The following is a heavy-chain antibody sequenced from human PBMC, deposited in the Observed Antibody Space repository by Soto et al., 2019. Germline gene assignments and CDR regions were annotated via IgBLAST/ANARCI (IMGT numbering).Heavy chain of an antibody. CDR2: IYWDDDK. Sequence: QITLKESGPTLVKPTQTLTLTCTFSGFSLSTSGVGVGWIRQPPGKALEWLALIYWDDDKRYSPSLKSRLTITKDTSKNQVVLTMTNMDPVDTATYYCAHSQSITMIRGIIAAYFQHWGQGTLVTVSS. CDR3: AHSQSITMIRGIIAAYFQH. CDR1: GFSLSTSGVG. V-gene: IGHV2-5*02. J-gene: IGHJ1*01. D-gene: IGHD3-10*01.